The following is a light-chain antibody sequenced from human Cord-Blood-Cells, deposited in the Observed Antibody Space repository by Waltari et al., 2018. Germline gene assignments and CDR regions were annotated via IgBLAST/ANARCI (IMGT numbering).Light chain of an antibody. CDR3: QQYNNWPLT. CDR1: LSVSSN. J-gene: IGKJ4*01. V-gene: IGKV3-15*01. CDR2: GAS. Sequence: EIVMTQSPATLSVSPGESATPSGTASLSVSSNLAWYQQKPGHAPRLLIYGASTRATGIPSRFSGSGSGTEFTLTISSLQSEDFAVYYCQQYNNWPLTFGGGTKVEIK.